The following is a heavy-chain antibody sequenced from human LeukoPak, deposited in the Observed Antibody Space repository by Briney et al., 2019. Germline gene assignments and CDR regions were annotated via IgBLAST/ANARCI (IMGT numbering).Heavy chain of an antibody. CDR3: APVEGYCSGGSCSY. J-gene: IGHJ4*02. D-gene: IGHD2-15*01. V-gene: IGHV3-23*01. CDR2: ISGSGGST. Sequence: GGSLRLSCAASGFTFSSYAMSWVRQAPGKGLEWVSAISGSGGSTYYADSVKGRFTISRDNSKNTLYLQLNSLRAEDTAVYYCAPVEGYCSGGSCSYWGQGTLVTVSS. CDR1: GFTFSSYA.